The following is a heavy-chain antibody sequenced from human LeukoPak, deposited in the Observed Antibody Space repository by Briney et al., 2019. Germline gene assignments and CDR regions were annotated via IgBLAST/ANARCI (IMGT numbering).Heavy chain of an antibody. CDR1: GGTFSSYA. Sequence: ASVKVSCKASGGTFSSYAISWVRQAPGQGLEWMGGIIPIFGTANYAQKFQGRVTISTDESTSTAYMELSSLRSEDTAVYYCARDSHYYDKIWFDPWGQGTLVTVSS. CDR3: ARDSHYYDKIWFDP. CDR2: IIPIFGTA. V-gene: IGHV1-69*05. D-gene: IGHD3-22*01. J-gene: IGHJ5*02.